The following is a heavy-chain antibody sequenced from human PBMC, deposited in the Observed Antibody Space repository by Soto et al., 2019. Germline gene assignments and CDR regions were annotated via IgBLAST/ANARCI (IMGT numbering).Heavy chain of an antibody. CDR2: IYYSGST. CDR3: ATDYYGDYRIDY. D-gene: IGHD4-17*01. V-gene: IGHV4-39*01. Sequence: LSLTCTVSGGSISSSSYYWGWIRQPPGKGLEWIGSIYYSGSTYYNPSLKSRVTISVDTSKNQFSLKLSSVTAADTAVYYCATDYYGDYRIDYWGQGTLVTVSS. J-gene: IGHJ4*02. CDR1: GGSISSSSYY.